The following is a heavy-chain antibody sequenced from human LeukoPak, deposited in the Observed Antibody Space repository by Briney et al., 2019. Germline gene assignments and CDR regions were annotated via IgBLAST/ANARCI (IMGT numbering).Heavy chain of an antibody. Sequence: PGGSLRLSCAASGFTFNRNGMHWVRQAPGKGLEWVALIWFDGSREYYGDSVKGRFTISRDNSKNTLYLQMNSLRAEDTAVYYCARESIAAARSFDYWGQGTLVTVSS. J-gene: IGHJ4*02. V-gene: IGHV3-33*01. CDR1: GFTFNRNG. CDR3: ARESIAAARSFDY. CDR2: IWFDGSRE. D-gene: IGHD6-13*01.